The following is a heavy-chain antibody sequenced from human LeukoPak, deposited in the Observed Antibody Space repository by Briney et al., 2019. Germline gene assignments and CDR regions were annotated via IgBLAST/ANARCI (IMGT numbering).Heavy chain of an antibody. V-gene: IGHV3-23*01. D-gene: IGHD4-23*01. CDR1: GFTFSSYA. CDR2: ISGSGGSGGST. CDR3: AKEHDYGGYYFDY. J-gene: IGHJ4*02. Sequence: GGSLRLSCAASGFTFSSYAMSWVRQAPGKGLVWVSAISGSGGSGGSTYYADSVKGRFTISRDNSKNTLYLQMNSLRAEDTAVYYCAKEHDYGGYYFDYWGQGTLVTVSS.